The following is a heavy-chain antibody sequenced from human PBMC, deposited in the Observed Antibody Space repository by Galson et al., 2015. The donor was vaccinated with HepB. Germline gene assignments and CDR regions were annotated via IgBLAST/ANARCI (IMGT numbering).Heavy chain of an antibody. CDR3: ARHPGGSSWYFDL. V-gene: IGHV5-51*01. CDR1: GYTFTNHW. J-gene: IGHJ2*01. Sequence: QSGAEVKEPGESLKISCQGSGYTFTNHWIGWVRQMPGKGLEWMGIIYPSDSDIRYSSSFRGQVTISADKSINTAYLQWSSLKASDTAMYYCARHPGGSSWYFDLWGRGTLVTVSS. CDR2: IYPSDSDI. D-gene: IGHD3-16*02.